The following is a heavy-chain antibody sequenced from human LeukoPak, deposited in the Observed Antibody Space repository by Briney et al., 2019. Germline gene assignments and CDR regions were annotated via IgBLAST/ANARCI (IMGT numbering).Heavy chain of an antibody. D-gene: IGHD6-6*01. V-gene: IGHV3-23*01. Sequence: PGGSLRLSCAASGFTFRSYAMSWVRQAPGKGLEWVSTISGSGGSTYYADSVKGRFTISRDDSRNTVHLQMNSLRVEDTAVYYCVNSHKNAPGVYWGQGTLVTVPS. CDR1: GFTFRSYA. CDR3: VNSHKNAPGVY. J-gene: IGHJ4*02. CDR2: ISGSGGST.